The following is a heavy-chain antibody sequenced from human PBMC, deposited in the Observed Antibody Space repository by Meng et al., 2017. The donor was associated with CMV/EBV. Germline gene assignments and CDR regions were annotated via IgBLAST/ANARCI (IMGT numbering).Heavy chain of an antibody. Sequence: GESLKISCAASGFTFSSYAMHWVRQAPGKGLEWVAVISYDGSNKYYADSVKGRFTISRDNSKNTLYLQMNSLRAEDTAVYYCARDRSGDYYYYYGMDVWGQGTTVTVSS. V-gene: IGHV3-30-3*01. J-gene: IGHJ6*02. D-gene: IGHD3-10*01. CDR3: ARDRSGDYYYYYGMDV. CDR1: GFTFSSYA. CDR2: ISYDGSNK.